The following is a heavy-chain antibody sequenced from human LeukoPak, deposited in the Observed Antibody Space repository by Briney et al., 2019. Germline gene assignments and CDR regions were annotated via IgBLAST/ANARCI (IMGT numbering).Heavy chain of an antibody. CDR1: GYTSTSYY. CDR2: INPSGGST. D-gene: IGHD7-27*01. Sequence: ASVKVSCKASGYTSTSYYMHWVRQAPGQGLEWMEIINPSGGSTSYAQKFQGRVTMTRDTSTSTVYMELSSLRSEDTAVYYCARDKRLGRSFDYWGQGTLVTVSS. J-gene: IGHJ4*02. V-gene: IGHV1-46*01. CDR3: ARDKRLGRSFDY.